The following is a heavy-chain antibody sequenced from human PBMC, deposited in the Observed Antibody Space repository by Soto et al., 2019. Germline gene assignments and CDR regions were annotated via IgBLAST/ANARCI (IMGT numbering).Heavy chain of an antibody. J-gene: IGHJ5*02. CDR2: INPNSGGT. V-gene: IGHV1-2*02. D-gene: IGHD6-6*01. Sequence: GXSVKVSCKASVYTFTCYYMHWVRQAPGQGLEWMGWINPNSGGTNYAQKFQGRVTMTRDTSISTAYMELSRLRSDDTAVYYCARATYSSSSGGWFDHWGQGTLVTVSS. CDR1: VYTFTCYY. CDR3: ARATYSSSSGGWFDH.